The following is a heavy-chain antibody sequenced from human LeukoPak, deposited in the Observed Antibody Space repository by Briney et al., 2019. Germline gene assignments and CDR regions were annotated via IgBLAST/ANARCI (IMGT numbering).Heavy chain of an antibody. Sequence: ASVKVSCKASGYTFTSYDINWVRQATGQGLEWMGWMNPNSANTGYAQKFQGRVTITRNTSISTAYMELSSLKSEDTAVYYCARFAVHRRLTVAGQFGLDYWGQGILVTVSS. D-gene: IGHD6-19*01. CDR1: GYTFTSYD. J-gene: IGHJ4*02. CDR2: MNPNSANT. CDR3: ARFAVHRRLTVAGQFGLDY. V-gene: IGHV1-8*01.